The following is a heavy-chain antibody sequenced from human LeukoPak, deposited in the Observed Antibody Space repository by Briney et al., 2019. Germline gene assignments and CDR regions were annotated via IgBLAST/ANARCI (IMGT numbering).Heavy chain of an antibody. J-gene: IGHJ4*02. CDR1: GFTFSSYW. V-gene: IGHV3-7*05. D-gene: IGHD3-22*01. Sequence: GGSLRLSCAASGFTFSSYWMSWVRQTPERGLEWVANINRDGSEKYFVDSVKGRFTISRDNAKNSLYLQVNGLRDEDTAVYYCARDLELVYYDSSGYDYWGQGTLVIVSS. CDR3: ARDLELVYYDSSGYDY. CDR2: INRDGSEK.